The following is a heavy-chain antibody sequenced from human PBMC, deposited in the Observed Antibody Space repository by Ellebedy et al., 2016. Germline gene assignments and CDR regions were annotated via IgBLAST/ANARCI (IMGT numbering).Heavy chain of an antibody. CDR2: IKSKTDGGTT. J-gene: IGHJ6*02. Sequence: GESLKISXAASGFTFSNAWMSWVRQAPGKGLEWVGRIKSKTDGGTTDYAAPVKGRFTISRDDSKNTLYLQMNSLRTEDTAVFYCVRCGGNCYTSTSGMDVWGQGTTVIVSS. D-gene: IGHD2-21*02. V-gene: IGHV3-15*01. CDR3: VRCGGNCYTSTSGMDV. CDR1: GFTFSNAW.